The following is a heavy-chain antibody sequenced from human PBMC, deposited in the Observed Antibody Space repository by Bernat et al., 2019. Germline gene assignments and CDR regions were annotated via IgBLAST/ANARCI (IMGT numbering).Heavy chain of an antibody. CDR3: ARDSEFLGMVRGVGGMDV. V-gene: IGHV3-30-3*01. Sequence: QVQLVESGGGVVQPGRSLRLSCAASGFTFSSYAMHWVRQAPGKGLELVAVISYDGSNKYYAESVKGRFTISRDNSKNTMYLQMNSLRAEDTAVYYCARDSEFLGMVRGVGGMDVWGQGTTVTVSS. CDR1: GFTFSSYA. J-gene: IGHJ6*02. D-gene: IGHD3-10*01. CDR2: ISYDGSNK.